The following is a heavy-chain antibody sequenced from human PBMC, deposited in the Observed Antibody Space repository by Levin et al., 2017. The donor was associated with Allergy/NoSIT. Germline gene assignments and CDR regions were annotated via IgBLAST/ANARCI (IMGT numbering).Heavy chain of an antibody. V-gene: IGHV4-61*02. CDR2: FHSSGTT. CDR1: GGSISSRIYH. J-gene: IGHJ4*02. CDR3: ARGYLGTGMVAAFPDY. D-gene: IGHD3/OR15-3a*01. Sequence: SETLSLTCTVSGGSISSRIYHWNWIRQPAGKGLEWVGRFHSSGTTSYNPSLKSRVTISVDTSKDQFSLKLSSVTAADTAVYYCARGYLGTGMVAAFPDYWGQGTLVTVSS.